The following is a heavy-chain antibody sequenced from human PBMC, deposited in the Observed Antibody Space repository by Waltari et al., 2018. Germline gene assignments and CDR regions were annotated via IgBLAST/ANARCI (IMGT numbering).Heavy chain of an antibody. Sequence: QVQLVQSGAEVKKPGASVKVSCKASGYTFTGYYMHWVRQAPGQGREWMGLINPNSGGTNYAQKFQGRVTMTRETSISTAYMELSRLRSDDTAVYYCASPYSSSPEDAFDIWGQGTMVTVSS. J-gene: IGHJ3*02. V-gene: IGHV1-2*06. D-gene: IGHD6-6*01. CDR3: ASPYSSSPEDAFDI. CDR2: INPNSGGT. CDR1: GYTFTGYY.